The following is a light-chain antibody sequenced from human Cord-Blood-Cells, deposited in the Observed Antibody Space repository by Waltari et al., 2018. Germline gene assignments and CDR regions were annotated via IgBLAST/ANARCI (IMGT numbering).Light chain of an antibody. J-gene: IGLJ3*02. CDR3: CSYAGSSTWV. Sequence: QSALTQPDPVSGSPEQSITLSCTGTSIDGGSYNLVSWYQQHPGKAPKLMIYEGSKRPSGVSNRFSGSKSGNTASLTISGLQAEDEADYYCCSYAGSSTWVFGGGTKLTVL. V-gene: IGLV2-23*01. CDR1: SIDGGSYNL. CDR2: EGS.